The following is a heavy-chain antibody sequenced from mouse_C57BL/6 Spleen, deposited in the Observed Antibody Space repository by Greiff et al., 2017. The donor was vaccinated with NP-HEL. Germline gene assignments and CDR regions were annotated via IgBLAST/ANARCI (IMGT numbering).Heavy chain of an antibody. CDR3: AIPDGYDDYFDY. V-gene: IGHV1-74*01. CDR1: GYTFTSYW. Sequence: VQLPQPGAELVKPGASGQVSCKASGYTFTSYWMHWVKQRPGQGLEWIGRIHPSDSDTNYNQKFKGKATLTVDKSSSTAYMQLSSLTSEDSAVYYCAIPDGYDDYFDYWGQGTTLTVSS. J-gene: IGHJ2*01. CDR2: IHPSDSDT. D-gene: IGHD2-2*01.